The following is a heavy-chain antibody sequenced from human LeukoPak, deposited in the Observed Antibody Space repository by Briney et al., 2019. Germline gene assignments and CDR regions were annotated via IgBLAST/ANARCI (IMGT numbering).Heavy chain of an antibody. V-gene: IGHV3-30*03. Sequence: PGGSLRLSCAASGFVFSSYGMFWVRQAPGKGLEWVAVISYGGSDNNYADSVKDRFTISRDNSKNTLYLQMNSLRVEDSAVYYCVRSLYSGNYLDTFHIWGQGTMVTVSS. CDR2: ISYGGSDN. CDR1: GFVFSSYG. CDR3: VRSLYSGNYLDTFHI. D-gene: IGHD1-26*01. J-gene: IGHJ3*02.